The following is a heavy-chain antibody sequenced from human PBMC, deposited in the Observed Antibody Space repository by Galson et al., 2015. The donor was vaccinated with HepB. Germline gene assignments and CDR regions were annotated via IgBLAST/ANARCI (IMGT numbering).Heavy chain of an antibody. J-gene: IGHJ4*02. CDR1: GGSISSYY. Sequence: ETLSLTCTVSGGSISSYYWSWIRQPPGKGLEWIGYIYYSGSTNYNPSLKSRVTISVDTSKNQFSLKLSSVTAADTAVYYCARGSTTVTTLPDYWGQGTLVTVSS. D-gene: IGHD4-17*01. CDR2: IYYSGST. V-gene: IGHV4-59*01. CDR3: ARGSTTVTTLPDY.